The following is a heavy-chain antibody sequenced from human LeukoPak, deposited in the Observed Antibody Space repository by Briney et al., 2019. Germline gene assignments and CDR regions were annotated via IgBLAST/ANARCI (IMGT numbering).Heavy chain of an antibody. D-gene: IGHD3-16*02. CDR2: INPDSGGT. J-gene: IGHJ4*02. Sequence: ASVKVSCKTSGYTFTGYYIQWVRQAPGQGLEWMGYINPDSGGTNYAQGFQGRVTMTRDTSISTAYMELNRLRSDDTAVYYCARGEMITFGGVIVISTFDIWGQGTLVTVSS. V-gene: IGHV1-2*02. CDR1: GYTFTGYY. CDR3: ARGEMITFGGVIVISTFDI.